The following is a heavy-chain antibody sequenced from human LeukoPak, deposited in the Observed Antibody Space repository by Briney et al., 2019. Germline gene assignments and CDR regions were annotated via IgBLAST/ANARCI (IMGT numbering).Heavy chain of an antibody. CDR2: INSDGRST. CDR1: GFTFSSYW. V-gene: IGHV3-74*01. D-gene: IGHD7-27*01. Sequence: GGSLRLSCAASGFTFSSYWMHWVRQAPGKGLVWVSRINSDGRSTSHADPAKGRFTISRDNAKNTLYLQMNSLRAEDTAVYYCARETNWGPDYWGQGTLVTVSS. CDR3: ARETNWGPDY. J-gene: IGHJ4*02.